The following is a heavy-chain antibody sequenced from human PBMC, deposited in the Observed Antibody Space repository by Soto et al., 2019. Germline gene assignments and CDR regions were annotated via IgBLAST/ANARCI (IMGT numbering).Heavy chain of an antibody. J-gene: IGHJ4*02. CDR3: GAHAGATYGPLDY. V-gene: IGHV4-4*02. D-gene: IGHD4-17*01. CDR2: IYHTGST. CDR1: IGSITSTNW. Sequence: SETLSLTCAVSIGSITSTNWWTWVRQPPGKELEWLGEIYHTGSTNYNPSLRSRVTISVDKSKNQFSLRLFSVTAADTAVYYCGAHAGATYGPLDYWSRGTLVTVSS.